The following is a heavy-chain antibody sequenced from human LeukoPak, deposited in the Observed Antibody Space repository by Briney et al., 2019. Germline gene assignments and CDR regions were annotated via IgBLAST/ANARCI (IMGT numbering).Heavy chain of an antibody. CDR1: GGSFSGYY. D-gene: IGHD3-3*01. Sequence: PSETLSLTCAVYGGSFSGYYWSWIRQPPGKGLEWIGEINHSGSTNYNPSLKSRVTISVDTSKNQFSLKLSSVTAADTAVYYCARKVATIFGVVLRGFDYWGQGTLVTVSS. J-gene: IGHJ4*02. V-gene: IGHV4-34*01. CDR2: INHSGST. CDR3: ARKVATIFGVVLRGFDY.